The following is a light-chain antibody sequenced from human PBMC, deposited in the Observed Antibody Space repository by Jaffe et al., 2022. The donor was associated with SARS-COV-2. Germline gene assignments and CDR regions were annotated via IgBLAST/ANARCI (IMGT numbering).Light chain of an antibody. CDR2: AAS. Sequence: DIQMTQSPSSLSASVGDRVTITCRASQDIMNLLAWFQQKPGEVPKSLIYAASTLQSGVPSRFSGSGSGTHFTLTISSLQPEDFAIYYCQQYNSYPITFGQGTRLEI. CDR1: QDIMNL. J-gene: IGKJ5*01. V-gene: IGKV1-16*01. CDR3: QQYNSYPIT.